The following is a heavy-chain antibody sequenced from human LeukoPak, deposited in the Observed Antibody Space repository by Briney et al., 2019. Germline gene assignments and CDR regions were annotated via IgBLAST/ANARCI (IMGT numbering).Heavy chain of an antibody. J-gene: IGHJ4*02. Sequence: PSEALSLTCTVSGGSISSYYWSWIRQPPGKGLEWIGYIYYSGSTNYNPFLKSRVTISVDTSKNQFSLKLSSVTAAGTAVYYCARSDTAMVPFDYWGQGTLVTVSS. V-gene: IGHV4-59*01. CDR1: GGSISSYY. D-gene: IGHD5-18*01. CDR3: ARSDTAMVPFDY. CDR2: IYYSGST.